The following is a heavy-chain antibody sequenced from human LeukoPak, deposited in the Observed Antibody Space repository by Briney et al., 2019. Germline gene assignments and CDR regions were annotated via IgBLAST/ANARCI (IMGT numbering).Heavy chain of an antibody. CDR3: AHSRYDHYRGNNYFDP. J-gene: IGHJ5*02. CDR2: IYWDDDK. Sequence: QTLSLTCTVSGGSISSGDYYWSWIRQPPGKALEWLALIYWDDDKRYSPSLKSRLTITKDTSKNQVVLTMTNMDPVDTATYYCAHSRYDHYRGNNYFDPWGQGTLVTVSS. V-gene: IGHV2-5*08. D-gene: IGHD5-12*01. CDR1: GGSISSGDYY.